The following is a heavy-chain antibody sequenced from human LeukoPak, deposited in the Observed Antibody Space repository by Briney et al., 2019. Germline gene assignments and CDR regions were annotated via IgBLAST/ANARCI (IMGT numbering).Heavy chain of an antibody. D-gene: IGHD6-19*01. J-gene: IGHJ3*02. V-gene: IGHV3-7*03. CDR2: IKQDGSET. CDR1: GFTFSSHW. CDR3: AKVVEQWLPTPYAFDI. Sequence: GGSLRLSCAASGFTFSSHWMSWVRQAPGRGLEWVANIKQDGSETHYVDSVKGRFTISRDNSKNTLYLQMNSLRAEDTAVYYCAKVVEQWLPTPYAFDIWGQGTMVTVSS.